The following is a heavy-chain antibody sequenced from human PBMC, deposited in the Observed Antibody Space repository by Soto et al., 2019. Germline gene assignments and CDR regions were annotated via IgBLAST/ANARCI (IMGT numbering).Heavy chain of an antibody. CDR2: ISAYNGST. CDR3: ARTTIFGVVTRQDDAFDI. CDR1: GYTFTSYG. J-gene: IGHJ3*02. V-gene: IGHV1-18*01. Sequence: ASVKVSCKASGYTFTSYGISWVRQAPGQGLEWMGWISAYNGSTNYAQKLQGRVTMTTATSTSTAYMELRSLRSDDTAVYYCARTTIFGVVTRQDDAFDIWGQGTMVTVSS. D-gene: IGHD3-3*01.